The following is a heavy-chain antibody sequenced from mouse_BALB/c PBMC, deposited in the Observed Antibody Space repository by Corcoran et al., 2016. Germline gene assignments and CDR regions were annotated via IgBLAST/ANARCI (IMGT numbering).Heavy chain of an antibody. CDR3: ARHKFSYAIDY. V-gene: IGHV1-81*01. CDR2: IYPGSGST. Sequence: QVQLQKSGPELVKPGASVKMSCKASGYTITDDVISWVKQRTGQGLEWIGEIYPGSGSTYYNEKFKGKATLTADKSSNTAYMQLSSLTSEDSAVYFCARHKFSYAIDYWGQGTSVTVSP. CDR1: GYTITDDV. D-gene: IGHD6-1*01. J-gene: IGHJ4*01.